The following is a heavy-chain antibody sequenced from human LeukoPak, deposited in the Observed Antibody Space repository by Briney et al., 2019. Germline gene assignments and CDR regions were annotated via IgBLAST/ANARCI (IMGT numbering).Heavy chain of an antibody. CDR2: IYYSGST. J-gene: IGHJ5*02. D-gene: IGHD6-19*01. CDR1: GGSISSSSYY. V-gene: IGHV4-39*01. Sequence: PSETLSLTCTVSGGSISSSSYYWGWIRQPPGKGLEWIGSIYYSGSTYYNPSLKSRVTISVDTSKNQFSLKLSSVTAADTAVYDCARHTISVAVWDAKGWFDPWGQGTLVTVSS. CDR3: ARHTISVAVWDAKGWFDP.